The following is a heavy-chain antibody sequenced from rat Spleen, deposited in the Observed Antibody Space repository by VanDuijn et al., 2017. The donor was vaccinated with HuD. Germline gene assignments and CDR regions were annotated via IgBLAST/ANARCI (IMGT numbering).Heavy chain of an antibody. J-gene: IGHJ4*01. CDR3: ARQSILRVYLGVMDA. CDR1: GFTLSDYY. V-gene: IGHV5-22*01. Sequence: EVHLVESGGGLVQPGRSLKLSCAASGFTLSDYYMAWVRQAPTKGLEWVATISYDGSSTYYPNSVKGRFSISRDNAKSTRYQQMNSLSSEDTATYYCARQSILRVYLGVMDAWGQGASVTVSS. D-gene: IGHD1-9*01. CDR2: ISYDGSST.